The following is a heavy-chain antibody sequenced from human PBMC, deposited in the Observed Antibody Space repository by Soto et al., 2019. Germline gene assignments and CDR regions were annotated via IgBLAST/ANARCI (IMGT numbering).Heavy chain of an antibody. CDR1: GYNFANYW. Sequence: HGESLKISCKGSGYNFANYWIGWVRQMPGKGLEWMGTIYPGDSDTRYSPSFQGQVTISADKSISTAYLQWSSLKASDTAMYYCARPGSLYGNFGSWGEGTLVTVSS. V-gene: IGHV5-51*01. J-gene: IGHJ4*02. CDR3: ARPGSLYGNFGS. D-gene: IGHD4-17*01. CDR2: IYPGDSDT.